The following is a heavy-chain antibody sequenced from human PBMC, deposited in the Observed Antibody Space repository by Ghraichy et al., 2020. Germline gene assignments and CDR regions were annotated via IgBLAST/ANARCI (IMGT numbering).Heavy chain of an antibody. J-gene: IGHJ3*02. D-gene: IGHD2-2*02. CDR3: AKDLNLGYCSSTSCYTPVFDAFDI. CDR1: GFTFSSYA. V-gene: IGHV3-23*01. Sequence: GGSLRLSCAASGFTFSSYAMSWVRQAPGKGLEWVSAISGSGGSTYYADSVKGRFTISRDNSKNTLYLQMNSLRAEDTAVYYCAKDLNLGYCSSTSCYTPVFDAFDIWGQGTMVTVSS. CDR2: ISGSGGST.